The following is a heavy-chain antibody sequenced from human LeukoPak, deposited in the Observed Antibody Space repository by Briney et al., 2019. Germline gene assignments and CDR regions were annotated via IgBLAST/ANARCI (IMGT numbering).Heavy chain of an antibody. J-gene: IGHJ5*02. CDR1: GFTFSNYA. CDR2: ISVGGTTT. CDR3: ARAEDSSGYYVPNWFDP. D-gene: IGHD3-22*01. V-gene: IGHV3-23*01. Sequence: GGSLRLSCVASGFTFSNYAMSWIRQAPGKGLEWVSSISVGGTTTYYADSVKGRFTISRDNSKNTVYLQMHSLGAEDTAVYYCARAEDSSGYYVPNWFDPWGQGTLVTVSS.